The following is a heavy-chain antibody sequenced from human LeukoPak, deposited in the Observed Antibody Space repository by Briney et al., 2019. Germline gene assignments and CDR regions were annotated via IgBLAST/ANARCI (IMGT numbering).Heavy chain of an antibody. V-gene: IGHV3-7*01. CDR3: AREIAAAGMNWFDP. CDR2: IKQDGSEK. Sequence: GGSLRLSCAASGFTFSSYWMSWVRQAPGKGLEWVANIKQDGSEKYYVDSAKGRFTISRDNAKNSLYLQMNSLRAEDTAVYYCAREIAAAGMNWFDPWGQGTLVTVSS. D-gene: IGHD6-13*01. CDR1: GFTFSSYW. J-gene: IGHJ5*02.